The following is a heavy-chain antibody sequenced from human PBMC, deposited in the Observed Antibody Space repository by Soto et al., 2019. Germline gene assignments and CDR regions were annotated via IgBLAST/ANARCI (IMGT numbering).Heavy chain of an antibody. CDR1: GLSLTTTGVG. J-gene: IGHJ3*02. CDR2: IYWNDDK. CDR3: AQSILARPVLGAYDM. V-gene: IGHV2-5*01. Sequence: QITLKESGPPLVKPTQTLTLTCTFSGLSLTTTGVGVGWIRQPPGKALEWLAVIYWNDDKRYSPSLKNRLTITKDTSKYQVVLTMTNMDPVDTATYYCAQSILARPVLGAYDMWGRGTMVIVSS. D-gene: IGHD6-6*01.